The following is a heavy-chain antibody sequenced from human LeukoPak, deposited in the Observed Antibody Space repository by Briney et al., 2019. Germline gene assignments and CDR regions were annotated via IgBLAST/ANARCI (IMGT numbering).Heavy chain of an antibody. Sequence: SETLSLTCTVSGGSISSYYWTWIRQPAGKGLEWIGRIYTSGSTNYNPSLKSRVTMSVDTSKNQFSLKLSSVTAADTAVYYCARVGLGGYNXAFDIWGQGTMVTVSS. D-gene: IGHD3-22*01. J-gene: IGHJ3*02. CDR2: IYTSGST. CDR1: GGSISSYY. V-gene: IGHV4-4*07. CDR3: ARVGLGGYNXAFDI.